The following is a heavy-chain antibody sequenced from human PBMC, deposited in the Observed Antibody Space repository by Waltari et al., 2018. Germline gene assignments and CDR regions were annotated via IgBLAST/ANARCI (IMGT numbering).Heavy chain of an antibody. CDR1: GYSISGGDF. Sequence: QLHLQESGPGLLKPSETLSLTCAVSGYSISGGDFWGWIRQPPGKGLEWIGSIYPGGDTYFNPSLKIRVTISVDKSKNQSSLNLRSMTAADTAVYYCARRGRLSSYFFDYWGQGTLVTVSS. D-gene: IGHD2-15*01. CDR3: ARRGRLSSYFFDY. V-gene: IGHV4-38-2*01. J-gene: IGHJ4*02. CDR2: IYPGGDT.